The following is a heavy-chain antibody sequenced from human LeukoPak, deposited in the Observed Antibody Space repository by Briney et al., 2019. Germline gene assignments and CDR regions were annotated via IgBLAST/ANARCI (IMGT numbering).Heavy chain of an antibody. D-gene: IGHD5-24*01. Sequence: PSETLSLTCTVSGGSLSSYYWSWLRQPPGKGLEWIGYIYYSGSTNYNPSLMSRVTISVDTSKNQFSLKLSSVTAADTAVYYCARDRRDGYMTDAFDIWGQGTMVTVSS. CDR3: ARDRRDGYMTDAFDI. CDR2: IYYSGST. CDR1: GGSLSSYY. V-gene: IGHV4-59*01. J-gene: IGHJ3*02.